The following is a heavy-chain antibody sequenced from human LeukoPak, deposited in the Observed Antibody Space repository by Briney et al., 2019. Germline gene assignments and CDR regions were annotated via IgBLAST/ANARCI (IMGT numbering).Heavy chain of an antibody. D-gene: IGHD5-12*01. CDR2: IYYSGST. CDR3: AGLFSGYDPFDY. V-gene: IGHV4-30-4*08. Sequence: SQTLSLTCTVSGGSISSGDYYWSWIRQPPGKGLEWIGYIYYSGSTYYNPSLKSRVTMSVDSSKNQVSLKVRSVTAADTAVYYCAGLFSGYDPFDYWGQGILVTVSS. CDR1: GGSISSGDYY. J-gene: IGHJ4*02.